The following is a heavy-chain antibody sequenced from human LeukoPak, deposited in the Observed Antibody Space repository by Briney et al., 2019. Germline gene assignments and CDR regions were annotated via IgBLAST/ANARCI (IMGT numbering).Heavy chain of an antibody. J-gene: IGHJ6*04. CDR2: ISSSGSTI. CDR1: GFTFSSYE. Sequence: GGSLRLSCAASGFTFSSYEMNWVRQAPGKGLEGVSYISSSGSTIYYADSVKGRCTISRDNAKNALYLQMNSLRAEDTAVYYCARGGAAMVRGVIMPWYYGMDVWGKGTTVTVSS. D-gene: IGHD3-10*01. CDR3: ARGGAAMVRGVIMPWYYGMDV. V-gene: IGHV3-48*03.